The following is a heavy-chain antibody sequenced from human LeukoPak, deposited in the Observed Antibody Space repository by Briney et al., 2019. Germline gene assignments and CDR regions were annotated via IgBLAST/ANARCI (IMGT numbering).Heavy chain of an antibody. CDR2: INHSGST. D-gene: IGHD2-21*01. J-gene: IGHJ6*03. CDR1: GGSFSGYY. Sequence: SETLSLTCAVYGGSFSGYYWSWIRQPPGKGLEWIGEINHSGSTNYNPSLKSRVTISVDKSKNQFSLKLSSVTAADTAVYYCARDVAASIDYFYYYYMDVWGKGTTVTVSS. CDR3: ARDVAASIDYFYYYYMDV. V-gene: IGHV4-34*01.